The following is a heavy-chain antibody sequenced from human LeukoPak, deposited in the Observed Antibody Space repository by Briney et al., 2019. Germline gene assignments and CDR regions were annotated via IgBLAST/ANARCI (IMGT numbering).Heavy chain of an antibody. CDR1: GFTFSSYG. Sequence: GGSLRLSCAASGFTFSSYGMHWVRQAPGKGLEWVAVIWYDGSNKYYADSVKGRFTISRDNTKNSLYLQMNSLRAEDTAVYYCARSSSYYNSDYFDNWGQGTLVTVSS. V-gene: IGHV3-33*01. J-gene: IGHJ4*02. CDR2: IWYDGSNK. CDR3: ARSSSYYNSDYFDN. D-gene: IGHD3-10*01.